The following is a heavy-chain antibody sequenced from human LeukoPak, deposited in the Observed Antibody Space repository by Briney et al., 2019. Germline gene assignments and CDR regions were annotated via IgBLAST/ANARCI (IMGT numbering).Heavy chain of an antibody. D-gene: IGHD3-10*01. CDR2: IYYRGSA. V-gene: IGHV4-59*01. J-gene: IGHJ4*02. CDR1: GGSISTYY. CDR3: ARGGDYYSSGSYLGY. Sequence: SETLSLTCTVSGGSISTYYWSWIRQPPGKGLEWIGYIYYRGSANYIPSLQSRLTISVDTPKNQLSLKLTSVTAADTAMYYCARGGDYYSSGSYLGYWGQGTLVTVSS.